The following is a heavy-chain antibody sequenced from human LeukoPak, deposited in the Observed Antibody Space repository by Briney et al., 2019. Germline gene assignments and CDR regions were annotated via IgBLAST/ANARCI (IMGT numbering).Heavy chain of an antibody. V-gene: IGHV1-2*02. CDR3: ARPLTAAGTNYYYYGMDV. J-gene: IGHJ6*02. Sequence: GASLKVSCKASGYTFTAYYMHWVRQAPGQGLEGMGWINPNSGGTNYAQKFLGRVTMTRDTSISTAYMELSRLRSDDTAVYYCARPLTAAGTNYYYYGMDVWGQGTTVTVSS. CDR2: INPNSGGT. D-gene: IGHD6-13*01. CDR1: GYTFTAYY.